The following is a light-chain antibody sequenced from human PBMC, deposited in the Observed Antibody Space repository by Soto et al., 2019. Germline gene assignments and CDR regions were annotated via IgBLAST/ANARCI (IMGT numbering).Light chain of an antibody. J-gene: IGKJ4*01. CDR3: QQYYQWPLT. CDR2: GTS. V-gene: IGKV3-15*01. Sequence: EIVMTQSPATLSVSPGERATLSCRASQSVSSTLAWYQQIPGHAPRLLIYGTSTRATGIPARFSGSGSGTEFTLTISSLQSEDFAFYYCQQYYQWPLTFGGGTKVEVK. CDR1: QSVSST.